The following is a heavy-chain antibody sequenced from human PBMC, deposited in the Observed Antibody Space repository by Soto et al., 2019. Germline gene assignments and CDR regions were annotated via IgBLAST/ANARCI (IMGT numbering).Heavy chain of an antibody. CDR1: GYTFTSYG. CDR3: ARVGYCSSTSCYGSYYYYYMDV. D-gene: IGHD2-2*01. CDR2: ISAYNGNT. Sequence: ASVKVSCKASGYTFTSYGISWVRQAPGQGLEWMGWISAYNGNTNYAQKLQGRVTMTTDTSTSTAYMELRSLRSDDTAVYYCARVGYCSSTSCYGSYYYYYMDVWGKGTTVTVS. J-gene: IGHJ6*03. V-gene: IGHV1-18*01.